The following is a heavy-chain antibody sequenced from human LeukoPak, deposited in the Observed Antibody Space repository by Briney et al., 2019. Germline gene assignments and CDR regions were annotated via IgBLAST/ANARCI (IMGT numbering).Heavy chain of an antibody. D-gene: IGHD2-21*02. Sequence: SETLSLTCTVSGGSISSYYWSWIWQPPGKGLEWIGYIYYSGSTNYNPSLKSRVTISVDTSKNQFSLKLSSVTAADTAVYYCARDICGGDCYSANWFDPWGQGTLVTVSS. CDR3: ARDICGGDCYSANWFDP. CDR1: GGSISSYY. CDR2: IYYSGST. J-gene: IGHJ5*02. V-gene: IGHV4-59*01.